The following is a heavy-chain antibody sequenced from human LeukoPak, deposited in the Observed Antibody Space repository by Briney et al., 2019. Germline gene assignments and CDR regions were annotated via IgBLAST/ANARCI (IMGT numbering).Heavy chain of an antibody. CDR2: FYTSGST. CDR1: GGSIRSY. J-gene: IGHJ5*02. V-gene: IGHV4-4*07. Sequence: LETLSLTCTVSGGSIRSYWSWIRQPAGKGLEWIGRFYTSGSTNYNPSLKSRVTISVDTSKNQFSLKLSSVTAADTAVYYCARDSGGSGYLWFDPWGQGTLVTVSS. CDR3: ARDSGGSGYLWFDP. D-gene: IGHD3-3*01.